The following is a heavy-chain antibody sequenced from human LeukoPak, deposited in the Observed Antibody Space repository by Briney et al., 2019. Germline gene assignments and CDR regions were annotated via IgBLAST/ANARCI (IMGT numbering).Heavy chain of an antibody. V-gene: IGHV3-30*04. Sequence: PGRSLRLSCAASGFTFSSYAMHWVRQAPGKGLEWVAVISYDGSNKYYADSVKGRFTISRDNSKNTLYLLMNSLRAEDTAVYYCARDPEGYYDILTGWTLNWFDPWGQGTLVTVSS. D-gene: IGHD3-9*01. CDR2: ISYDGSNK. J-gene: IGHJ5*02. CDR3: ARDPEGYYDILTGWTLNWFDP. CDR1: GFTFSSYA.